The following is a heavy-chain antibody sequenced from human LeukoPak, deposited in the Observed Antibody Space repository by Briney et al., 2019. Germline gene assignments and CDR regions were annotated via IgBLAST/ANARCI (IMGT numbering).Heavy chain of an antibody. Sequence: GASVKVSCKASGYTFTSYGISWVRQAPGQGLEWMGWICAYNGNTNYAQKLQGRVTMTTDTSTSTAYMELRSLRSDDTAVYYCARANMITFGGVIVLDAFDIWGQGTMVTVSS. D-gene: IGHD3-16*02. CDR2: ICAYNGNT. CDR1: GYTFTSYG. J-gene: IGHJ3*02. V-gene: IGHV1-18*01. CDR3: ARANMITFGGVIVLDAFDI.